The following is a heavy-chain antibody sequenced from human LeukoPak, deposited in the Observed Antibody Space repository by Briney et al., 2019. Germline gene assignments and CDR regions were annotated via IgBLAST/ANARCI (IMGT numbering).Heavy chain of an antibody. CDR1: GYTFTGYY. CDR3: ARDIDSGTTPNFDY. Sequence: ASVKVSCKASGYTFTGYYMHWVRQAPGQGLEWMGWINPNSGGTNYAQKFQGRVTMTRDTSISTAYMELSRPRSDDTAVYYCARDIDSGTTPNFDYWGQGTLVTVSS. J-gene: IGHJ4*02. CDR2: INPNSGGT. D-gene: IGHD4-11*01. V-gene: IGHV1-2*02.